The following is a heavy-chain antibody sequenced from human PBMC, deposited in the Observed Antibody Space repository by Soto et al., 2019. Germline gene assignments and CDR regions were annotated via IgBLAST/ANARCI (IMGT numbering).Heavy chain of an antibody. V-gene: IGHV3-74*01. Sequence: EVQLVESGGGLVQPGGSLRLSCAASGFTFSSYWMHWVRQAPGKGLVWVSRINSDGSSTSYADSVKGRFTISRDNAKNTLYLQMNSLRAEDTAVYYCARDRTVGAYVRWFDPWGQGTLVTVSS. J-gene: IGHJ5*02. CDR3: ARDRTVGAYVRWFDP. D-gene: IGHD1-26*01. CDR2: INSDGSST. CDR1: GFTFSSYW.